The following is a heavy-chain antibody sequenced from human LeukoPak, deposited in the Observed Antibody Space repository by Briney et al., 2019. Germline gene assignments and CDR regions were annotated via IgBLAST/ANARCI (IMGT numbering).Heavy chain of an antibody. V-gene: IGHV4-61*02. CDR3: ARQYRYYFDY. Sequence: TSETLSLTCTVSGDSISSGDYYWSWIRQPAGKGLEWIGRISSSGSTNYNPSLKSRVTISVDTSKNQFSLKLSSVTAADTAVYYCARQYRYYFDYWGQGTLVTVSS. D-gene: IGHD2-2*01. CDR2: ISSSGST. J-gene: IGHJ4*02. CDR1: GDSISSGDYY.